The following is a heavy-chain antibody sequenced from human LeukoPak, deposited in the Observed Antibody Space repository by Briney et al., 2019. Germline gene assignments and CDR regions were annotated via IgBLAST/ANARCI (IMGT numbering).Heavy chain of an antibody. D-gene: IGHD5-18*01. CDR3: VEGGAARFDY. CDR2: IRYDGTSE. CDR1: GFTFNNYG. Sequence: QSGGSLRLSCGASGFTFNNYGMLWVRQAPGRGLDWVAFIRYDGTSEYYADSVKGRFTISRDNSKNTLYLQMNSLRAEDTAVYYCVEGGAARFDYWGQGTLVAVSS. J-gene: IGHJ4*02. V-gene: IGHV3-30*02.